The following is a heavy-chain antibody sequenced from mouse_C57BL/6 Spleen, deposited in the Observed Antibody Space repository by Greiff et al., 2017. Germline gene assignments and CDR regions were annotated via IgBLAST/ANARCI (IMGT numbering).Heavy chain of an antibody. CDR2: IYPGDGDT. CDR3: ARELGRLFAY. Sequence: QVQLQQSGPELVKPGASVKISCKASGYAFSSSWMNWVKQRPGKGLEWIGRIYPGDGDTNYNGKFKGKDTLTADKSSSTAYMQLSSLTSEDSAVYFCARELGRLFAYWGQGTLVTVSA. J-gene: IGHJ3*01. D-gene: IGHD4-1*01. CDR1: GYAFSSSW. V-gene: IGHV1-82*01.